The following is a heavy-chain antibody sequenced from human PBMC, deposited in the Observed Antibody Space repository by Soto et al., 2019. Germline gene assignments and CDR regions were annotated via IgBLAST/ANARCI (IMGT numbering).Heavy chain of an antibody. CDR3: AREDSYGWSGESLDV. Sequence: QVQLQQWGAGLLKDSETLSLTCAVVGDSLRGQSWNWIRQSPGKGLEWIGELDQSGGTNYNPSLKSRCIISDDTYKNQYTLTLPSVTAADTAVYYCAREDSYGWSGESLDVWGQGTTVTVSS. D-gene: IGHD6-19*01. CDR2: LDQSGGT. V-gene: IGHV4-34*01. J-gene: IGHJ6*02. CDR1: GDSLRGQS.